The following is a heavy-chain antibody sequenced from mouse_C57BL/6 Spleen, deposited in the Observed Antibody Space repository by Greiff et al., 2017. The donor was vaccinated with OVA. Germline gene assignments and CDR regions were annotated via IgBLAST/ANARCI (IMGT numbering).Heavy chain of an antibody. Sequence: QVQLKESGAELVKPGASVKISCKASGYAFSSYWMNWVKQRPGKGLEWIGQIYPGDGDTNYNGKFKGKATLTADKSSSPAYMQLSSLTSEDSAVYFCASFDYYGSSYGYFDVWGTGTTVTVSS. V-gene: IGHV1-80*01. J-gene: IGHJ1*03. CDR3: ASFDYYGSSYGYFDV. D-gene: IGHD1-1*01. CDR2: IYPGDGDT. CDR1: GYAFSSYW.